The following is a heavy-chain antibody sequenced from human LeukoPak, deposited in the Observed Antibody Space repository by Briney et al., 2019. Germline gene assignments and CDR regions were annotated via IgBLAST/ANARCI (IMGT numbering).Heavy chain of an antibody. J-gene: IGHJ4*02. Sequence: PSETLSLTCTVSGGSISSGGYYWSWIRQLPGKGLEWIGYIYYSGNTYYNPSLKSRVTISEDTSENQFSLRLSSVTAADTAVYYCAGRHDSGLRWGQGTLVTVSS. V-gene: IGHV4-31*03. D-gene: IGHD4-17*01. CDR3: AGRHDSGLR. CDR2: IYYSGNT. CDR1: GGSISSGGYY.